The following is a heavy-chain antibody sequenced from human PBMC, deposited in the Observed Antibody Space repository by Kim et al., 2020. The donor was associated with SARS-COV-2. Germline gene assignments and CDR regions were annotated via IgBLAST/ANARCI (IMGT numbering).Heavy chain of an antibody. CDR3: ARVHDFWSGYYFDY. CDR1: GFTFSSYS. CDR2: IKQDGSEK. D-gene: IGHD3-3*01. J-gene: IGHJ4*02. Sequence: GGSLRLSCAASGFTFSSYSMSWVRQAPGKGLEWVANIKQDGSEKYYVDSVKGRFTISRDNAKNSLYLQMNSLRAEDTAVYYCARVHDFWSGYYFDYWGQG. V-gene: IGHV3-7*01.